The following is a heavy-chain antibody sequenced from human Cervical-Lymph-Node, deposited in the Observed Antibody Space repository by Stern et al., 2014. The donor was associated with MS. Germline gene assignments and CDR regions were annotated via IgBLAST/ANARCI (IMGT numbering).Heavy chain of an antibody. CDR2: IYWDEDK. CDR3: ANTPPLITIFGVVTPREFDY. J-gene: IGHJ4*02. Sequence: HITLKESGPTLVKPTQTLTLTCTFSGFSLSTSGVGVGWIRQPPGKALEWLALIYWDEDKRYSPSLKSRLTTPKATSKTQVVLPMPNMDPVDTAQYYCANTPPLITIFGVVTPREFDYWGQGTLVTVSS. CDR1: GFSLSTSGVG. D-gene: IGHD3-3*01. V-gene: IGHV2-5*02.